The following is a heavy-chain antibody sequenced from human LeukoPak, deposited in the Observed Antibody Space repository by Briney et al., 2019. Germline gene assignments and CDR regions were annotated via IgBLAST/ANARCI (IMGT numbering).Heavy chain of an antibody. CDR3: AADSWELLPRAFDI. J-gene: IGHJ3*02. CDR2: IVVGSGNT. D-gene: IGHD1-26*01. CDR1: GFTFTSSA. Sequence: ASVKVSCKASGFTFTSSAMQWVRQARGQRLGWIGWIVVGSGNTNYAQKFQERVTITRDMSTSTAYMELSSLRSEDTAVYYCAADSWELLPRAFDIWGQGTMVTVSS. V-gene: IGHV1-58*02.